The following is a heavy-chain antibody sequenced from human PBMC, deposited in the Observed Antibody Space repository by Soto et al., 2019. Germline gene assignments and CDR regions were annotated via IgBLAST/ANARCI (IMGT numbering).Heavy chain of an antibody. CDR2: ISYDGSNK. D-gene: IGHD2-21*02. CDR3: ARDTYCGGHCYSGTFDY. V-gene: IGHV3-30-3*01. Sequence: PGGSLRLSCAASGFTFSSYAMHWVRQAPGKGLEWVAVISYDGSNKYYADSVKGRFTISRDNSKNTLYLQMNSLRAEDTAVYYCARDTYCGGHCYSGTFDYWGQGTLVTVSS. CDR1: GFTFSSYA. J-gene: IGHJ4*02.